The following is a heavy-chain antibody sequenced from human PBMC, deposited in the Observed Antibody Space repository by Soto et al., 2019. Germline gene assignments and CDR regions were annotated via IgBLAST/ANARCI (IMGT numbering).Heavy chain of an antibody. J-gene: IGHJ6*02. CDR1: GGSISSGDYY. V-gene: IGHV4-30-4*01. CDR2: IYYSGST. D-gene: IGHD2-15*01. CDR3: ARAACHTHSGGSCYSSELDYYGMDG. Sequence: QVQLQESGPGLVKPSQTLSLTCTVSGGSISSGDYYWSWIRQPPGKGLEWIGYIYYSGSTYYNPSLKSRVTIVVDTSKNQFSLKLSSVTAADTAVYYCARAACHTHSGGSCYSSELDYYGMDGWGQGTTVTVSS.